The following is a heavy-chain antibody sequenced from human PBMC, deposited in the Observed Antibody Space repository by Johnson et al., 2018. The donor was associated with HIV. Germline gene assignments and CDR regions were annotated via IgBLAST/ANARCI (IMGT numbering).Heavy chain of an antibody. J-gene: IGHJ3*02. V-gene: IGHV3-30-3*01. CDR2: ISYDGSNK. CDR3: ARGGYSGSYWGPGAFDI. Sequence: QVQLVESGGGVVQPGRSLRLSCAASGFTFSSYAMHWVRQAPGKGLEWVTVISYDGSNKYYADSVKGRFTISRDNSKNTLYLQMNSLRAEDTAVYYCARGGYSGSYWGPGAFDIWGQRTMVTVSS. CDR1: GFTFSSYA. D-gene: IGHD1-26*01.